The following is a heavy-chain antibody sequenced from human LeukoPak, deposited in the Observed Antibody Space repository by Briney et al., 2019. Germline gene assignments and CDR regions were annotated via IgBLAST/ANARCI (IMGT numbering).Heavy chain of an antibody. CDR3: ARDLYNWNPRDYYYYGMGV. CDR1: GGTFSSYA. Sequence: SVKVSCKASGGTFSSYAISWVRQAPGQGLEWMGGIIPIFGTANYAQKFQGRVTITADESTSTAYMELSSLRSEDTAVYYCARDLYNWNPRDYYYYGMGVWGQGTTVTVSS. V-gene: IGHV1-69*13. D-gene: IGHD1-20*01. J-gene: IGHJ6*02. CDR2: IIPIFGTA.